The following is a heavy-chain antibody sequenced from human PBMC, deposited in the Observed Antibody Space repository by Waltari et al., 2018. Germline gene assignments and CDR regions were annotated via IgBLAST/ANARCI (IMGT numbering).Heavy chain of an antibody. CDR2: LIPTVGTT. D-gene: IGHD3-22*01. CDR3: AGGYYESSGFSFYYFYHMDV. J-gene: IGHJ6*03. V-gene: IGHV1-69*14. Sequence: QVQLVQSGAEVKKPGSSVTVSCKASGGSFASYGISWVRQAPGQGLEWLGGLIPTVGTTNYAQKCQCRVTIHADKSTSTAYMHLTSLRSEDAAVYYCAGGYYESSGFSFYYFYHMDVWGKGTTVTVSS. CDR1: GGSFASYG.